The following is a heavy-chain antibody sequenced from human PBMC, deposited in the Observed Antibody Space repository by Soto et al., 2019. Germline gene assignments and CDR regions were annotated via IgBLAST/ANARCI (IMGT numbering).Heavy chain of an antibody. J-gene: IGHJ6*02. CDR3: ASCARSSSSGYYYYGMDV. Sequence: QVQLQESGPGLVKPSGTLSLTCAVSGGSISSSNWWSWVRQPPGKGLEWIGEIYHSGSTNYNPSLKSRVTISVDKSKNQFSLKLSSVTAADTAVYYCASCARSSSSGYYYYGMDVWGQGTTVTVSS. CDR1: GGSISSSNW. V-gene: IGHV4-4*02. CDR2: IYHSGST. D-gene: IGHD6-6*01.